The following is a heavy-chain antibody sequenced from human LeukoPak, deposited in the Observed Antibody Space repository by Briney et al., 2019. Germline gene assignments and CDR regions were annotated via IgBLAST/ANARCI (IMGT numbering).Heavy chain of an antibody. CDR3: ARGEGLFDY. CDR1: GFTVSSNY. Sequence: GGSLRLSCAASGFTVSSNYMSWVRQAPGKGLEWVSVIYSGGRTKYADSVTGRFTISRDSCKNTLYLQMNSLRAEDTAVYYCARGEGLFDYWGQGTLVTVPS. J-gene: IGHJ4*02. V-gene: IGHV3-53*01. CDR2: IYSGGRT.